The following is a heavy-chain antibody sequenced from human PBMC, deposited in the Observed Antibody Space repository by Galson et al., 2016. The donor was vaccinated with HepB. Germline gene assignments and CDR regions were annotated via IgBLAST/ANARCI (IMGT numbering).Heavy chain of an antibody. Sequence: SVKVSCKASGGTFSTYAFNWVRQAPGQGLEWMGGIFPIPGTTDYTKYAQKFQGRVTITADKSTRTVYMEVSSLRSGDTAVYYCARGQRDILTYYRYHFYYMDVWGKGTPVTVSS. J-gene: IGHJ6*03. CDR1: GGTFSTYA. D-gene: IGHD3-9*01. CDR2: IFPIPGTTDYT. CDR3: ARGQRDILTYYRYHFYYMDV. V-gene: IGHV1-69*10.